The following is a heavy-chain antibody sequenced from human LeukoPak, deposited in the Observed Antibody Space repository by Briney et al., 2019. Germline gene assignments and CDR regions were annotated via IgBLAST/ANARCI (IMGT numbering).Heavy chain of an antibody. Sequence: GGSLRLSCAASGFTVSSNYMSWVRQAPGKGLEWVSVIYSGGSTYHADSVKGRFTISRDNSKNTLYLQMNSLRAEDTAVYYCAREVWSAMVRGVIRLWGQGTLVTV. J-gene: IGHJ4*02. D-gene: IGHD3-10*01. V-gene: IGHV3-53*01. CDR2: IYSGGST. CDR1: GFTVSSNY. CDR3: AREVWSAMVRGVIRL.